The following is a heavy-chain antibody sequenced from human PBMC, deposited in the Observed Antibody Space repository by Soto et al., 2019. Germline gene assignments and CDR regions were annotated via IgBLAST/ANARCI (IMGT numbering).Heavy chain of an antibody. CDR2: IRGFSPYT. V-gene: IGHV3-21*01. Sequence: TGGSLRLSCVASGFTFRTYTMNWVRQAPGKGLEWVSGIRGFSPYTFYAESVKGRFTISRDNAKNSLYLQMNSLGVEDTAVYYCAAPYGSGSYPYYYGMDVWGQGTTVTVSS. J-gene: IGHJ6*02. D-gene: IGHD3-10*01. CDR1: GFTFRTYT. CDR3: AAPYGSGSYPYYYGMDV.